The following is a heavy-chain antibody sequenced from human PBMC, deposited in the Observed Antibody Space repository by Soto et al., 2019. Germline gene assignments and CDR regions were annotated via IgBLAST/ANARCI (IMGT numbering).Heavy chain of an antibody. J-gene: IGHJ6*02. Sequence: SETLSLTCTVSGGSISSSSYYWGWIRQPPGKGLEWIGSIYYSGSTYYNPSLKSRVTISVDTSKNQFSLKLSRLRSDDTAVYYCATWGGKTRWSYRTDYYYYGMDVWGQGTTVTVSS. CDR3: ATWGGKTRWSYRTDYYYYGMDV. CDR1: GGSISSSSYY. V-gene: IGHV4-39*01. D-gene: IGHD1-26*01. CDR2: IYYSGST.